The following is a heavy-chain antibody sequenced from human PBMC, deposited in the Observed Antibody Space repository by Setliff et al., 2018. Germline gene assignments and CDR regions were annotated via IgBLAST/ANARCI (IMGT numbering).Heavy chain of an antibody. V-gene: IGHV1-18*01. D-gene: IGHD2-15*01. CDR2: IGTYDANT. CDR1: GYTFKNYG. Sequence: RASVKVSCKASGYTFKNYGVSWMRQAPGQGLEWMGWIGTYDANTIYSQKFQGRVIMTTDTSTSTVYMDLRNLRSDDTAVYYCARDKPDFVVVEAAARLDYWGQGSLVTVSS. J-gene: IGHJ4*02. CDR3: ARDKPDFVVVEAAARLDY.